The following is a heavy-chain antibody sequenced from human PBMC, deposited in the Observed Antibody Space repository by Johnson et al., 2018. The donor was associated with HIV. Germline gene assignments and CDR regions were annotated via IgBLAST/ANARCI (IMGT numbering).Heavy chain of an antibody. CDR3: ARDSTLGIAAAGVDAFDI. D-gene: IGHD6-13*01. CDR2: ISSSGSTL. V-gene: IGHV3-11*04. Sequence: QVQVVESGGGVVQPGRSLRLSCAVSGFTFSDYYMSWIRQAPGKGLEWVSYISSSGSTLYYADSVKGRFTISRDNAKNSLYLPMNSLRAEATAVYYCARDSTLGIAAAGVDAFDIWGQGTMIMVSS. CDR1: GFTFSDYY. J-gene: IGHJ3*02.